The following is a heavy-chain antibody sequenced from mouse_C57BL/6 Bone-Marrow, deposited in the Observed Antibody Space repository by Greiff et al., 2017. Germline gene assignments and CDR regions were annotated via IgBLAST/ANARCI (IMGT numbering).Heavy chain of an antibody. D-gene: IGHD2-3*01. Sequence: EVMLVESGGGLVKPGGSLKLSCAASGFTFSSYAMSWVSQTPEKRLEWVATISDGGSYTYYPANVKGRFTISRDNAKNILYLQMSHLKSEDTAMYYCARVMGPWFAYWGQGTLVTVSA. CDR3: ARVMGPWFAY. J-gene: IGHJ3*01. V-gene: IGHV5-4*03. CDR2: ISDGGSYT. CDR1: GFTFSSYA.